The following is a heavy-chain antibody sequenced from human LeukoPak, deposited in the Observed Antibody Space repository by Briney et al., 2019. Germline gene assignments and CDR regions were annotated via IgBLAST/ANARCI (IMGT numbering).Heavy chain of an antibody. J-gene: IGHJ4*02. D-gene: IGHD3-3*01. V-gene: IGHV4-59*01. CDR1: GGSISSYY. CDR2: IYYSGST. Sequence: TSETLSLTCTVSGGSISSYYWSWIRQPPGKGLEWIGYIYYSGSTNYNPSLKSRVTISEDTSKNQFSLKLSSVTAADTAVYFCARSPLTIFGVAPPDYWGQGTLVTVSS. CDR3: ARSPLTIFGVAPPDY.